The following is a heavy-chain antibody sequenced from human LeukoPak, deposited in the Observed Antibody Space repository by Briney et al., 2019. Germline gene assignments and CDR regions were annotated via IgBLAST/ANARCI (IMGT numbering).Heavy chain of an antibody. D-gene: IGHD1-26*01. CDR1: GFTVSSNY. CDR2: IYSGGST. V-gene: IGHV3-66*02. CDR3: ASAEGGNYYYGMDV. Sequence: GGSLRLSCAASGFTVSSNYMSWVRQAPGKGLEWVSIIYSGGSTYYADSVKGRFTISRDNSKNTLYLQMDSLRTEDTAVYYCASAEGGNYYYGMDVWGQGTTVTVSS. J-gene: IGHJ6*02.